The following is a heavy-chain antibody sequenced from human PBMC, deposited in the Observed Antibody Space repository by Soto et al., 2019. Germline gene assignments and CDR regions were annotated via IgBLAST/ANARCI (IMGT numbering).Heavy chain of an antibody. CDR2: ISGAGVST. D-gene: IGHD3-16*01. CDR1: GFTFSSHS. V-gene: IGHV3-23*01. Sequence: VQLLESGGGLVQPGGSLTLSCATSGFTFSSHSMSWVRQAPGKGLEWVSAISGAGVSTYYADSVKGRFTISRDRSKGTLYLQMNSLRAEDTGLYYCAKDRSRSAPYPTSEFDSWGQGTLVTVSS. CDR3: AKDRSRSAPYPTSEFDS. J-gene: IGHJ4*02.